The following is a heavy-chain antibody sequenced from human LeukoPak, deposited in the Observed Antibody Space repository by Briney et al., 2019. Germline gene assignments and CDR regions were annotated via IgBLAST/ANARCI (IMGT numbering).Heavy chain of an antibody. J-gene: IGHJ5*02. CDR3: ARDKDIVVVPAHKKGTVFDP. Sequence: ASVKVSCKASGGTFSSYAISWVRQAPGQGLEWMGGIIPIFGTANYAQKFQGRVTITADESTSTAYMELSSLRSEDTAVYYCARDKDIVVVPAHKKGTVFDPWGKGTLVTVSS. V-gene: IGHV1-69*13. CDR1: GGTFSSYA. CDR2: IIPIFGTA. D-gene: IGHD2-2*01.